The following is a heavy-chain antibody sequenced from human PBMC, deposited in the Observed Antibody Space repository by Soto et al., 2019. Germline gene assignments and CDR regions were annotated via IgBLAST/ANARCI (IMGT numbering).Heavy chain of an antibody. Sequence: QVQLVESGGGVVQPGRSLRLSCAASGFTFSSYAMHWVRQAPGKGLEWVTVISYDGSNKYYADCVKGRFTISRDNSKNTLYLQMNSLRAADTAVYYCARDEIRFSWAYGMDVWGQGTTVTVSS. V-gene: IGHV3-30-3*01. J-gene: IGHJ6*02. CDR3: ARDEIRFSWAYGMDV. CDR1: GFTFSSYA. CDR2: ISYDGSNK. D-gene: IGHD3-3*01.